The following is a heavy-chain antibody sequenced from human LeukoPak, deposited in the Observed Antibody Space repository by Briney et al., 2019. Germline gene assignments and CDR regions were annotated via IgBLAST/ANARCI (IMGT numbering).Heavy chain of an antibody. V-gene: IGHV3-23*01. Sequence: GRSLRLSCAASGFTFSSYAMHWVRQAPGKGLEWVSGLSGNGLDTYYADSVKGRFTISRDNYRKTLFLNMNRLRAEDTAIYYCAKDTVRYYDFWGGDFDYWGQGALVTVSS. CDR1: GFTFSSYA. D-gene: IGHD3-3*01. J-gene: IGHJ4*02. CDR3: AKDTVRYYDFWGGDFDY. CDR2: LSGNGLDT.